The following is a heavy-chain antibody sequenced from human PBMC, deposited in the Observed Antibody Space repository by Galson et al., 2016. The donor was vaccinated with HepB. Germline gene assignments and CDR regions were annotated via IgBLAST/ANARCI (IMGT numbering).Heavy chain of an antibody. J-gene: IGHJ6*02. CDR3: ARWYYDYVWGSYGMDV. V-gene: IGHV4-59*01. CDR2: IYYSGST. CDR1: GGSISSYY. D-gene: IGHD3-16*01. Sequence: SETLSLTCTVSGGSISSYYWSWIRQPPGKGLEWIGYIYYSGSTNYNPSLKSRVTISVDTSKNQFSLKLSSVTAADTAVYYCARWYYDYVWGSYGMDVRGQGTTVTVSS.